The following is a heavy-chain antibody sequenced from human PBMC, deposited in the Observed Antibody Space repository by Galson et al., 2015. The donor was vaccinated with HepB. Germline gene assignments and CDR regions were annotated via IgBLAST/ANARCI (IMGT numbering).Heavy chain of an antibody. CDR1: GASISAYY. V-gene: IGHV4-4*07. CDR2: FHGTGGA. CDR3: ARASIPRGAWFDP. D-gene: IGHD3-10*01. J-gene: IGHJ5*02. Sequence: TLSLTCSVSGASISAYYWTWVRQPAGKGLEWLGRFHGTGGANYNPSLKSRLNMSIDTSNNHFPLTLTSVTAADTAVYFCARASIPRGAWFDPWGQGALVIVSS.